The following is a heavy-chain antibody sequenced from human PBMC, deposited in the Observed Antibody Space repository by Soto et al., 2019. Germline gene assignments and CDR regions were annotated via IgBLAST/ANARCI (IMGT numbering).Heavy chain of an antibody. V-gene: IGHV3-23*01. CDR1: GFTFSSYA. CDR2: ISGSGGST. Sequence: EVQLLESGGGLVQPGGSLRLSCAASGFTFSSYAMSWVRQAPGKGLEWVSAISGSGGSTYYADSVKGRFTISRDNSKNTLYLQMNSLRAGDTAVYYCAKIAGYIVVVVAAFDYWGQGTLVTVSS. J-gene: IGHJ4*02. D-gene: IGHD2-15*01. CDR3: AKIAGYIVVVVAAFDY.